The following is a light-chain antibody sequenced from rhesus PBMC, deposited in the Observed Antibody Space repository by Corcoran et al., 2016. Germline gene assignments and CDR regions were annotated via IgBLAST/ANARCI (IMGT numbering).Light chain of an antibody. J-gene: IGKJ1*01. CDR1: QTISSY. V-gene: IGKV1-44*01. CDR3: QQHNSHPWT. Sequence: DIQMTQSPSSLSASVGDRVTITCRASQTISSYLAWYKQKPGKVPKLLIYAASSLESGVPSRFSGSGSGTDFTLTISSLQPEDFATYYCQQHNSHPWTFGQGTKVEIK. CDR2: AAS.